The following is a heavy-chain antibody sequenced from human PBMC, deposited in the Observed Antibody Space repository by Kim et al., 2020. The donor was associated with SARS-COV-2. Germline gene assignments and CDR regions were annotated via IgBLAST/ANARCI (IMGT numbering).Heavy chain of an antibody. CDR3: AKDSRVVVVVAAQGGTDPNQGTDDAFDI. CDR2: ISGSGGST. Sequence: GGSLRLSCAASGFTFSSYAMSWVRQAPGKGLEWVSAISGSGGSTYYADSVKGRFTISIDNSKNTLYLQMNSLRAEDTAVYYCAKDSRVVVVVAAQGGTDPNQGTDDAFDIWGQGTMVTVSS. J-gene: IGHJ3*02. CDR1: GFTFSSYA. D-gene: IGHD2-15*01. V-gene: IGHV3-23*01.